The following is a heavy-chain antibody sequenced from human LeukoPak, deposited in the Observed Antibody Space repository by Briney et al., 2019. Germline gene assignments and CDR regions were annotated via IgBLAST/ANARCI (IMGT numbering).Heavy chain of an antibody. CDR1: GFTFSSYG. V-gene: IGHV3-30*02. CDR2: IRYDGSNK. CDR3: AKDSIKKEKIRYLSTYYFDY. J-gene: IGHJ4*02. Sequence: GGSLRLSCAASGFTFSSYGMHWVRQAPGKGLEWVAFIRYDGSNKYYADSVKGRFTISRDNSKNTLYLQMNSLRAEDTAVYYCAKDSIKKEKIRYLSTYYFDYWGQGTLVTVSS. D-gene: IGHD3-9*01.